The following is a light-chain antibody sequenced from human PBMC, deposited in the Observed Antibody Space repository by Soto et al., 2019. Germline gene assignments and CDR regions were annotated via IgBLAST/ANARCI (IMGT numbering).Light chain of an antibody. J-gene: IGKJ5*01. Sequence: EIVLTQSPGTLSLSPGDTATLSCRASQSVSSRYLAWYQQKPGQAPRLLIYGASSRATGIPDRFSGSGSGTDFTLTISRLEPEDFAVYYCQQYGSSPSITFGQGTRLEIK. V-gene: IGKV3-20*01. CDR2: GAS. CDR1: QSVSSRY. CDR3: QQYGSSPSIT.